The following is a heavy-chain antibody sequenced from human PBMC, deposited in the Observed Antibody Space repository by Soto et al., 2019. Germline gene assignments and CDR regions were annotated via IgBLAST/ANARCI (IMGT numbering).Heavy chain of an antibody. J-gene: IGHJ4*02. CDR3: TRVGLKLSFCCYGSYPSQFYF. CDR1: GFTFSDHY. Sequence: GGSLRLSCAASGFTFSDHYMDWVRQAPGKGLEWVARIKNKANSYTTEYAASVKGRFTISRDDSKNSLSLQMNSLDTEDTAVYYCTRVGLKLSFCCYGSYPSQFYFRAQGSLVPVSA. D-gene: IGHD3-16*02. CDR2: IKNKANSYTT. V-gene: IGHV3-72*01.